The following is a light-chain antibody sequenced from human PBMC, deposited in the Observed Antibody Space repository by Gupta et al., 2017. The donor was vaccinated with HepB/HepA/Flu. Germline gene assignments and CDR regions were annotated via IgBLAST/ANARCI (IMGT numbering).Light chain of an antibody. CDR2: AAT. CDR1: QTIDSY. CDR3: QQSDSIPFI. V-gene: IGKV1-39*01. J-gene: IGKJ3*01. Sequence: DIQMTQSPSSLSASVGDRVTITCRAGQTIDSYLNWFQQKPGKAPQLLIYAATNLQSGVPPRFNGSGSGTDFTLAISRLQPEDFATYFCQQSDSIPFIFGHGTKVDIK.